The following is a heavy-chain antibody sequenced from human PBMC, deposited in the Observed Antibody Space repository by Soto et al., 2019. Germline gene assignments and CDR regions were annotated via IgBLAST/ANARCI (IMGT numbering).Heavy chain of an antibody. CDR3: ARAKTGDAVSYAFDI. CDR1: CGSISSGGYY. J-gene: IGHJ3*02. CDR2: IYYSGST. D-gene: IGHD2-8*01. Sequence: PSETLSLTCTFSCGSISSGGYYWSWIRQHPGKGLEWIGYIYYSGSTYYNPSLKSRVTISVDTSKNQFSLKLSSVTAADTAVYYCARAKTGDAVSYAFDIWGQGTMVTVS. V-gene: IGHV4-31*03.